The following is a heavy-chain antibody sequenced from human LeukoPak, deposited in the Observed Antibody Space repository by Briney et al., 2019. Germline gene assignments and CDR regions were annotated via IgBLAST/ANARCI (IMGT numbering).Heavy chain of an antibody. Sequence: GGSLRLSCAASGFTFDDYGMTWVRQAPGRGLGWVSGINWNGGSTGYADSVKGRFTISRDNAKNSLYQQMNSLRAEDTAFYYSARSGGYSLSRDWFDPWGQGTLVTVSS. V-gene: IGHV3-20*04. J-gene: IGHJ5*02. CDR2: INWNGGST. CDR3: ARSGGYSLSRDWFDP. CDR1: GFTFDDYG. D-gene: IGHD2-15*01.